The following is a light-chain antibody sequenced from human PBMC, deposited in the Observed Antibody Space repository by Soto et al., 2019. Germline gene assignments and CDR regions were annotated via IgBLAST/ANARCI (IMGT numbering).Light chain of an antibody. J-gene: IGKJ5*01. CDR2: DAS. CDR3: QQRANWPIT. V-gene: IGKV3-11*01. Sequence: EIVLTQSPATLSLSPGERATLSCRASQSVSRYVAWYQQKPGRAPRLLIYDASNRATGIPARFSGDGSGTDFTLTISSLEPEDFAVYYCQQRANWPITFCQGTRLVIK. CDR1: QSVSRY.